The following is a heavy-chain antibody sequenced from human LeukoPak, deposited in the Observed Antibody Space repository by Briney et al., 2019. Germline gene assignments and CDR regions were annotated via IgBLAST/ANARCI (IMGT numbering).Heavy chain of an antibody. J-gene: IGHJ6*03. CDR2: IIPIFGTV. Sequence: GSSVKVSCKASGGTFSSYTISWVRQAPGQGLEWMGGIIPIFGTVKYAQKFQGRVTITADKSTSTAYMELSSLRSEDTAVYYCASSRGRMVYAIRVYYYYMDVWGKGTTVTVSS. CDR1: GGTFSSYT. D-gene: IGHD2-8*01. CDR3: ASSRGRMVYAIRVYYYYMDV. V-gene: IGHV1-69*06.